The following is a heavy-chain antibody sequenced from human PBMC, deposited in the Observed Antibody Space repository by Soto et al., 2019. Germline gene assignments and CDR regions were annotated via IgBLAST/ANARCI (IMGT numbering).Heavy chain of an antibody. V-gene: IGHV1-69*13. D-gene: IGHD2-2*01. CDR1: GGTFSSYA. J-gene: IGHJ6*02. Sequence: SVKVSCKASGGTFSSYAISWVRQAPGQGLEWMGGIIPIFGTANYAQRFQGRVTITADESTSTAYMELSSLRSEDTAVYYCARNRAQLPVRYYYGMDVWGQGTTVTVSS. CDR3: ARNRAQLPVRYYYGMDV. CDR2: IIPIFGTA.